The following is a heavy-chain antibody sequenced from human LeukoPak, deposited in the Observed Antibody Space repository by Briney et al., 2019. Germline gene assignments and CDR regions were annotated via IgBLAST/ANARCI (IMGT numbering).Heavy chain of an antibody. D-gene: IGHD1-1*01. V-gene: IGHV4-59*01. Sequence: SGTLSLTCTFSGVPISLYYWTWIRQPPGKGLEWIGYIYYTGNSNYNSTLKSRVTMSIDATKKQFSLNLSAVTAADTAVYYCASLHIRHLTLEVWGRGTTVTVSS. J-gene: IGHJ6*02. CDR2: IYYTGNS. CDR1: GVPISLYY. CDR3: ASLHIRHLTLEV.